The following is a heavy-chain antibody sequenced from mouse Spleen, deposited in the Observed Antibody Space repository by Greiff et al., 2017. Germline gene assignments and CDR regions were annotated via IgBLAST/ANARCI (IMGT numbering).Heavy chain of an antibody. V-gene: IGHV1S137*01. Sequence: QVQLQQSGAELVRPGVSVKISCKGSGYTFTDYAMHWVKQSHAKSLEWIGVISTYYGDASYNQKFKGKATMTVDKSSSTAYMELARLTSEDSAIYYCARRATYYGEGDAMDYWGQGTSVTVSS. CDR2: ISTYYGDA. J-gene: IGHJ4*01. CDR3: ARRATYYGEGDAMDY. D-gene: IGHD2-13*01. CDR1: GYTFTDYA.